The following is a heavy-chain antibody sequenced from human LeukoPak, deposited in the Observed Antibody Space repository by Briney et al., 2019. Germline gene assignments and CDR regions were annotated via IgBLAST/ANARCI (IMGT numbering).Heavy chain of an antibody. CDR2: IYYSGST. Sequence: KTSETLSLTCTVSGGSISSYYWSWIRQPPGKGLEWIGYIYYSGSTNYNPSLKSRVTISVDTSKNQFSLKLSSVTAADTAVYYCARHRSYCSGGSCYPNYYFDYWGQGTLVTVSS. J-gene: IGHJ4*02. D-gene: IGHD2-15*01. V-gene: IGHV4-59*08. CDR3: ARHRSYCSGGSCYPNYYFDY. CDR1: GGSISSYY.